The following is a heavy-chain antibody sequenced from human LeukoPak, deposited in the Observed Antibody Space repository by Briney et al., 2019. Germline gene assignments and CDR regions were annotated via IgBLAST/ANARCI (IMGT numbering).Heavy chain of an antibody. V-gene: IGHV4-4*07. CDR1: CDSISSSF. CDR3: ARDPDGYVDAFDI. CDR2: IYTSGST. Sequence: SETLSLTCTVSCDSISSSFWNWIRQPAGKGLELIGHIYTSGSTNYNPSLKSRVTLSIDTSKNQFCLKLSSVAADDTAVYYCARDPDGYVDAFDIWGQGTMVTVSS. J-gene: IGHJ3*02. D-gene: IGHD2-21*02.